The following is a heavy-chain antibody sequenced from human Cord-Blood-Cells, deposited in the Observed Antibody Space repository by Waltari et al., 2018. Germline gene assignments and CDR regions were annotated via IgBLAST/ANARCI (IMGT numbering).Heavy chain of an antibody. CDR2: SNPNSCGT. V-gene: IGHV1-2*04. Sequence: QVQLVQSGAEVKKPGASVKVSCKASGYTFTGDYMHWVRQAPGQGLEWMGWSNPNSCGTNYAQKFQGWVTMTRDTSISTAYMELSRLRSDDTAVYYCARAEGGSGWYEGMAFDIWGQGTMVTVSS. CDR1: GYTFTGDY. D-gene: IGHD6-19*01. CDR3: ARAEGGSGWYEGMAFDI. J-gene: IGHJ3*02.